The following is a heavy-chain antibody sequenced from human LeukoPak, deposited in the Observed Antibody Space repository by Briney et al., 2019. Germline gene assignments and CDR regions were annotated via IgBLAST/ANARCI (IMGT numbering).Heavy chain of an antibody. Sequence: PGRSLRLSCAASGFTFSSYAMHWVRQAPGKGLEWVAVISYDGSNKYYADSVKGRFTISRDNSKNTLYLQMNSLGAEDTAVYYCARDRGSSWTLFDYWGQGTLVTVSS. J-gene: IGHJ4*02. D-gene: IGHD6-13*01. V-gene: IGHV3-30-3*01. CDR1: GFTFSSYA. CDR3: ARDRGSSWTLFDY. CDR2: ISYDGSNK.